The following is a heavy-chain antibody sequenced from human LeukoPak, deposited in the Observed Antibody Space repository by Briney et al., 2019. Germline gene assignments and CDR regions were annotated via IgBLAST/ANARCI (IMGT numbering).Heavy chain of an antibody. Sequence: SETLSLTCAVYGGSFSGYYWSWIRQPPGKGLEWIGEINHSGSTNYNPSLKSRVTISVDTSKNQFSLKLSSVTAADRAVYYCARGNWGLFDYWGQGTLVTVSS. V-gene: IGHV4-34*01. CDR2: INHSGST. CDR3: ARGNWGLFDY. D-gene: IGHD7-27*01. CDR1: GGSFSGYY. J-gene: IGHJ4*02.